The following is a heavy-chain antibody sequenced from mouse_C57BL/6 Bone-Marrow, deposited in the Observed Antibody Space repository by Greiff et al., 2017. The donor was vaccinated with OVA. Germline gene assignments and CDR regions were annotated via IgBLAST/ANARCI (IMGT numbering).Heavy chain of an antibody. Sequence: SGYTFTDYYMNWVKQSHGKSLEWIGVINPYNGGTSYNQKFKGKATLTVDKSSSTAYMELNSLTSEDSAVYYCARGCPFAYWGQGTLVTVSA. CDR3: ARGCPFAY. CDR2: INPYNGGT. CDR1: GYTFTDYY. J-gene: IGHJ3*01. V-gene: IGHV1-19*01.